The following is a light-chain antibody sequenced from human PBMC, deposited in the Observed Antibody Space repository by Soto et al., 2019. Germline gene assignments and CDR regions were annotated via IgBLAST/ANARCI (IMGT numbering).Light chain of an antibody. CDR2: GAS. CDR1: QSVSSN. CDR3: HQYDNWPKT. V-gene: IGKV3-15*01. Sequence: IVVTQSPATLSVSPGERATLSCRASQSVSSNLAWYQQKRGQAPRLLIYGASTRATGIPARFSGSGSGTEFTLTISSLQSEDFAVYYCHQYDNWPKTFGQGTRLEIK. J-gene: IGKJ5*01.